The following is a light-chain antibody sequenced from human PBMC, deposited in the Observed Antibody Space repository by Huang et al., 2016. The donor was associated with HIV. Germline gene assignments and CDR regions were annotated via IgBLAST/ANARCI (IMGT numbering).Light chain of an antibody. CDR2: GVS. V-gene: IGKV3-11*01. Sequence: EIVLTQSPATLSLSPGGRATLSCRASQRVSGSLVWYQQRPGQPPRLLIYGVSDRAPGTPARFSGSGSGTDFTLTISSLEAEDFAVYYCHQRDTWPRTFGQGTKVEIK. J-gene: IGKJ1*01. CDR1: QRVSGS. CDR3: HQRDTWPRT.